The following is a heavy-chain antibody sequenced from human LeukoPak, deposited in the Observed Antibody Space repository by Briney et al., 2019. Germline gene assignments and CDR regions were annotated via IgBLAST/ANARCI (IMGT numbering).Heavy chain of an antibody. CDR2: INHSGST. V-gene: IGHV4-34*01. Sequence: PSETLSLTCAVYGGSFSGYYWNWIRQPPGKGLEWIGEINHSGSTNYNPSLKSRVTISVDTSKNQFSLKLSSVTAADTAVYYCARGYSIAESWGQGTLGSASP. CDR3: ARGYSIAES. D-gene: IGHD4-11*01. J-gene: IGHJ4*02. CDR1: GGSFSGYY.